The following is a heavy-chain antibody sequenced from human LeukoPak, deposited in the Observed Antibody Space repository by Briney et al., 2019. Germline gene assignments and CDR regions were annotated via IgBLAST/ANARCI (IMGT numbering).Heavy chain of an antibody. Sequence: ASVKVSCKASGGTFSSYAISWVRQAPGQGLEWMGGIIPVFGTANYAERFQGRVTITTDESTTTAYMEMSGLRSEDTAVYYCARGDYYGSESYWHTKWFDPWGQGTLVTVSS. CDR2: IIPVFGTA. V-gene: IGHV1-69*05. J-gene: IGHJ5*02. CDR3: ARGDYYGSESYWHTKWFDP. CDR1: GGTFSSYA. D-gene: IGHD3-10*01.